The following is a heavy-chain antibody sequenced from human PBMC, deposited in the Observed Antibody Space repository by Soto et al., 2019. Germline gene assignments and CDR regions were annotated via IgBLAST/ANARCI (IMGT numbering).Heavy chain of an antibody. D-gene: IGHD6-13*01. CDR3: AKDRGYPRDYFHY. Sequence: EVQLLESGGGLVQPGGSLRLSCAASGFTLNNYGMSWVRQAPGKGLEWVSAISPNGQGIYYADSVKGRFIISKDNSKNTVFLHMASLTGDDMAVYYCAKDRGYPRDYFHYWGQGTLVTVSS. J-gene: IGHJ4*02. CDR1: GFTLNNYG. CDR2: ISPNGQGI. V-gene: IGHV3-23*01.